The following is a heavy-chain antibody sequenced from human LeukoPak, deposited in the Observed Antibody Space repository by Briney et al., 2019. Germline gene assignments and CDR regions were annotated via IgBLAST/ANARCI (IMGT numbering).Heavy chain of an antibody. CDR1: WGSVSSGLYY. J-gene: IGHJ4*02. CDR2: TFYSGTT. Sequence: SETLSLTCTVSWGSVSSGLYYWSWIRQPPGKGLEWIGNTFYSGTTNSNPSLKSRVTIPVDTSRNQFSLKLSSVTAADTAVYYCARGGRGYYDEHFWGQGTLVTVSS. V-gene: IGHV4-61*01. D-gene: IGHD3-22*01. CDR3: ARGGRGYYDEHF.